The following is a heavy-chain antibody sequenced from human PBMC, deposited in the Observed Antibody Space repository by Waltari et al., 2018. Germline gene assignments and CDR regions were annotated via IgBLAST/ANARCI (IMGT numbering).Heavy chain of an antibody. CDR2: LFHTGSP. Sequence: QLQESGPGLVKPSETLSLSCSVPGFSMPKSYWAWIRQPPGKGLEWLGRLFHTGSPSYNPSRKSRVTISVDSSKNQFTLRLTAVTAADTAVYYCAGEKARYGFDVWGQGTTVTVSS. V-gene: IGHV4-38-2*02. CDR3: AGEKARYGFDV. CDR1: GFSMPKSY. J-gene: IGHJ6*02.